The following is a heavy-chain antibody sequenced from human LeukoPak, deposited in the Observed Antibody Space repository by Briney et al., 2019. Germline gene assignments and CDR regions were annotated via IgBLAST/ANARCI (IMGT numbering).Heavy chain of an antibody. CDR1: GYSFTSYW. J-gene: IGHJ3*02. CDR3: ARHIWPLYSNTRDAFDI. CDR2: IDPTDSYT. V-gene: IGHV5-10-1*01. Sequence: GESLKISCKGSGYSFTSYWISWVRQMPGKGLEWMGKIDPTDSYTNYNPSFQGHVTISPDKSLTTAYLEWSSLKASDTAMYYCARHIWPLYSNTRDAFDIWGQGTMVTVSS. D-gene: IGHD6-13*01.